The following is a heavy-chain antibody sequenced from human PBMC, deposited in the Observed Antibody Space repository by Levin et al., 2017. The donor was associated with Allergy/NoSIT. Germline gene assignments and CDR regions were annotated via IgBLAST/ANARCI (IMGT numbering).Heavy chain of an antibody. Sequence: GGSLRLSCAASGFTFSSYWMSWVRQAPGKGLEWVANIKPDGSEKHYVDSVKGRFTISRDNAKNSLFLHMNSLRAEDTAVFYCASPSYYFGSGSYYPLDYWGQGILVTVSS. D-gene: IGHD3-10*01. V-gene: IGHV3-7*02. CDR3: ASPSYYFGSGSYYPLDY. CDR1: GFTFSSYW. J-gene: IGHJ4*02. CDR2: IKPDGSEK.